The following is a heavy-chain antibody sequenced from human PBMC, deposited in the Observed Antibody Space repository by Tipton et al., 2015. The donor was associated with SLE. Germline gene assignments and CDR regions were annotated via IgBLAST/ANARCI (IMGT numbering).Heavy chain of an antibody. CDR1: SGSISSYY. CDR2: VYHTGST. V-gene: IGHV4-59*12. J-gene: IGHJ4*02. Sequence: TLSLTCTVSSGSISSYYWSWIRQPPGKGLEWIGCVYHTGSTNYNPSLKSRVIISVDTSKNQFSLKLSSVTAADTAVYYCARDRDDYVWGSRGYFDYWGQGTLVTVSS. D-gene: IGHD3-16*01. CDR3: ARDRDDYVWGSRGYFDY.